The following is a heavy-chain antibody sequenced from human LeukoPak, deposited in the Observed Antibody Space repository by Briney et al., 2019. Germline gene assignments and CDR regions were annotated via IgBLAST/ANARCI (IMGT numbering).Heavy chain of an antibody. V-gene: IGHV1-2*06. CDR1: GYTLTAYY. D-gene: IGHD2-15*01. CDR2: INPNSGGT. CDR3: ARGYCSGGTCYLVENWLDP. Sequence: GASVKVSCKASGYTLTAYYIYWVRQAPGQGLEWMGRINPNSGGTDYAENFQGSVTMTRDTSISTAYMELSRLRSDDTAVYYCARGYCSGGTCYLVENWLDPWGQGTLVTVSS. J-gene: IGHJ5*02.